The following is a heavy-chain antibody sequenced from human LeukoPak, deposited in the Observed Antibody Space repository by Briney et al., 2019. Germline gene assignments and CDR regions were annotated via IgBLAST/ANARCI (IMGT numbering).Heavy chain of an antibody. CDR2: IIPILGIA. V-gene: IGHV1-69*04. CDR1: GGTFSSYA. J-gene: IGHJ4*02. Sequence: ASVKVSCKASGGTFSSYAISWVRQAPGQGVEWMGRIIPILGIAKYAQKFQGRVTITADKSTSTAYMELSSLRSEDTAVYYCARDRIWGTLAYCGGDCYVFDYWGQGTVVTVSS. D-gene: IGHD2-21*02. CDR3: ARDRIWGTLAYCGGDCYVFDY.